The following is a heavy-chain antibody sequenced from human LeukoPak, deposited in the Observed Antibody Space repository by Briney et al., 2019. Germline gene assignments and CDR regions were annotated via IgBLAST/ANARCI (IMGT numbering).Heavy chain of an antibody. J-gene: IGHJ4*02. V-gene: IGHV3-23*01. CDR2: IFPSGGEI. CDR3: AKDIGSYYDY. Sequence: GGSLRLSCAASGFTFSTFAMIWVRQPPGKGLEWVSSIFPSGGEIHYADSVRGRFTISRDNSKSTLSLQMNSLRAEDTAVYYCAKDIGSYYDYWGQGILVTVSS. CDR1: GFTFSTFA. D-gene: IGHD3-10*01.